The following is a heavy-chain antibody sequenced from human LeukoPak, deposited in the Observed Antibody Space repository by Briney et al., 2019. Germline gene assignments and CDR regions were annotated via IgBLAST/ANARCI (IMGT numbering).Heavy chain of an antibody. Sequence: SETLSLTCAVSGGSISSYYYCWIRHPPPKGLEWIGDIYYSGSTNYNPSLKSRVTISVDTSKNQFSLKLSSVTAADTAVYYCATTLKTGYSLTQAWGQGTLVTVSS. J-gene: IGHJ4*02. CDR2: IYYSGST. D-gene: IGHD5-18*01. V-gene: IGHV4-59*08. CDR3: ATTLKTGYSLTQA. CDR1: GGSISSYY.